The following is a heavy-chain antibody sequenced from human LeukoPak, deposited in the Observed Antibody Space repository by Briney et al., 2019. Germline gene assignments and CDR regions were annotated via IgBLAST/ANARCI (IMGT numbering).Heavy chain of an antibody. D-gene: IGHD3-22*01. V-gene: IGHV1-69*13. CDR2: IIPIFGTA. CDR1: GGTFSSYA. Sequence: SVKVSCRASGGTFSSYAISWVRQAPGQGLEWMGGIIPIFGTANYAQKFQGRVTITADESTGTAYMELSSLRSEDTAVYYCARGDWGSSGYYSHPSDAFDIWGQGTMVTVSS. CDR3: ARGDWGSSGYYSHPSDAFDI. J-gene: IGHJ3*02.